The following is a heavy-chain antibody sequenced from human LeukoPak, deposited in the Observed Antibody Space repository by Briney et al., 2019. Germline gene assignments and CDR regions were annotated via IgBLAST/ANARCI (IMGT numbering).Heavy chain of an antibody. D-gene: IGHD3-22*01. CDR2: INSDGSST. CDR3: AREGYSSGYIDY. J-gene: IGHJ4*02. CDR1: GFTFSSYW. V-gene: IGHV3-74*01. Sequence: GGSLRLSCAASGFTFSSYWMHWVRQAPGKGLVWVSRINSDGSSTSYADSVKGRFTISRDNAKNTLYLQMNSLRAEDTAVYYCAREGYSSGYIDYWGQGTLVTVS.